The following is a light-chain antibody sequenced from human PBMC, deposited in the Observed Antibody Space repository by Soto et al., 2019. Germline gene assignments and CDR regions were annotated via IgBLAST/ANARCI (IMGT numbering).Light chain of an antibody. CDR2: GAS. CDR1: QSISGT. J-gene: IGKJ1*01. V-gene: IGKV3-15*01. Sequence: EIVMTQSPATLSVSPGGRATLSCRASQSISGTLAWYQQKPGQAPRLLIYGASTRATSFPLRFSGSGSGTDFTVTISSLQSEDFAVYSGQKYNNWRWTFGQGTKVDIK. CDR3: QKYNNWRWT.